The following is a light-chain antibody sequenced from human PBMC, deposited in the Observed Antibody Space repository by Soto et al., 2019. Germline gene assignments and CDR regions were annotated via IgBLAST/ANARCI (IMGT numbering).Light chain of an antibody. J-gene: IGKJ1*01. V-gene: IGKV1-39*01. Sequence: DIPMTQSPSSLSTSVGDRVTITCRASQSIANYLNWYQQKPGRVPKLLIYAASRLQSGGPSRFSGSGSGTDFTLTISSLQPEDFATYYCQQSYITPLTFGQGTKVEIK. CDR1: QSIANY. CDR2: AAS. CDR3: QQSYITPLT.